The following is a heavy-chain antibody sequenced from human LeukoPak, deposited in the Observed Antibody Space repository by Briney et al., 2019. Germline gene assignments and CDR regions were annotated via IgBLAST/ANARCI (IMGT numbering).Heavy chain of an antibody. J-gene: IGHJ4*02. CDR3: ARTGARYFDF. D-gene: IGHD1-14*01. CDR1: GVSMSSGGNY. V-gene: IGHV4-31*03. Sequence: SQTLSLTCTVSGVSMSSGGNYWSWIRQHPGKGLEWIGYIYYSGTTQYNPSFKSRITISVDASKNQFSLRLSSVTVADTAVYFCARTGARYFDFWGRGTLVTVSS. CDR2: IYYSGTT.